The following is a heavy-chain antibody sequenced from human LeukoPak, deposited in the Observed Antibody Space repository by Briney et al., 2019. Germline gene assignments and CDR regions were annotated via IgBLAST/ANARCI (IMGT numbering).Heavy chain of an antibody. J-gene: IGHJ4*02. V-gene: IGHV3-30*18. Sequence: GGSLRLSCAASGFTFSSYGMHWVRQAPGKGLEWVAVISYDGSNKYYADSVKGRFTISRDNPKNTLYLQMNSLRAEDTAVYYCAKDIGLTGTLSYWGQGTLVTVSS. CDR2: ISYDGSNK. CDR1: GFTFSSYG. D-gene: IGHD2-8*02. CDR3: AKDIGLTGTLSY.